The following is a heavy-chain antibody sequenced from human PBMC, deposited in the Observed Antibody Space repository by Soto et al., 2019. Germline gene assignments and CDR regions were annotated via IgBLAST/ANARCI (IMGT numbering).Heavy chain of an antibody. CDR3: ARGPSSGSFDF. CDR1: GYTFIYYT. CDR2: VNADNGDT. D-gene: IGHD6-19*01. Sequence: QVHLVQSGAEVKKPGASVKVSCKASGYTFIYYTMHWLHQAPGQRPEWMGWVNADNGDTRYSQKFQGRLTMTRDTSASTIYVELSSLTSEDTAVYFCARGPSSGSFDFWGQGTLVTVSS. V-gene: IGHV1-3*01. J-gene: IGHJ4*02.